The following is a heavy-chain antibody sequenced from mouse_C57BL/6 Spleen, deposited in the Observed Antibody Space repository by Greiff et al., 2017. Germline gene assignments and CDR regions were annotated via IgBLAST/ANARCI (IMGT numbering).Heavy chain of an antibody. CDR1: GFTFSSYA. Sequence: EVKVEESGEGLVKPGGSLKLSCAASGFTFSSYAMSWVRQTPEKRLEWVAYISSGGDYIYYADTVKGRFTISRDNARNTLYLQMSSLKSEDTAMYYCTRGNYYGSSYFAYWGQGTLVTVSA. CDR3: TRGNYYGSSYFAY. J-gene: IGHJ3*01. D-gene: IGHD1-1*01. V-gene: IGHV5S21*01. CDR2: ISSGGDYI.